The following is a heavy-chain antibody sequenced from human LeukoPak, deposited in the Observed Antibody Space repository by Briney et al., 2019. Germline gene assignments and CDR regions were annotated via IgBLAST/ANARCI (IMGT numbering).Heavy chain of an antibody. J-gene: IGHJ5*02. D-gene: IGHD6-13*01. Sequence: GESLKISCKGSGYSFTSYWIGWVRQMPGKGLEWMGIIYPGDSDTRYSPSFQGQVTIPADKSISTAYLQWSSLKASDTAMYYCARLPGIAAAGTRWFDPWGQGTLVTVSS. CDR3: ARLPGIAAAGTRWFDP. CDR2: IYPGDSDT. CDR1: GYSFTSYW. V-gene: IGHV5-51*01.